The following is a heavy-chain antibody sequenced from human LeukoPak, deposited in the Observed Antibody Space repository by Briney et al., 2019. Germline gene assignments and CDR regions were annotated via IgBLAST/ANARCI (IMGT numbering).Heavy chain of an antibody. D-gene: IGHD3-10*01. CDR1: GFIFSNYA. CDR2: ISSDGSKT. CDR3: ARDSTYWYDSGSSGPHYFDY. Sequence: GRSPRLSCAASGFIFSNYAMHWVRQAPGKGLEWVALISSDGSKTYHADSVKGRFSISRDNSKNALYLQLNSLRAEDTSVYYCARDSTYWYDSGSSGPHYFDYWGQGTLVTVSS. J-gene: IGHJ4*02. V-gene: IGHV3-30*01.